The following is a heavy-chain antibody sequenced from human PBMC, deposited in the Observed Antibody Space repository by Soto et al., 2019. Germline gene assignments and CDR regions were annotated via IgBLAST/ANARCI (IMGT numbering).Heavy chain of an antibody. CDR2: ISISGDST. CDR1: VLTFSSYW. CDR3: AKIFRYGDPEY. J-gene: IGHJ4*02. Sequence: HPGGSLRLSCAASVLTFSSYWMHWVRQAPGKGLEWVSGISISGDSTYYADSVKGRFTISRDNSKSTLYLQMNSLRAEDTAVYYCAKIFRYGDPEYWGQGALVTVSS. D-gene: IGHD2-21*02. V-gene: IGHV3-23*01.